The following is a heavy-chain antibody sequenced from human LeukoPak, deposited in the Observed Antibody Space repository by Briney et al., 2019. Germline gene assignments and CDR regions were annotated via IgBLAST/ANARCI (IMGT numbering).Heavy chain of an antibody. J-gene: IGHJ6*02. V-gene: IGHV3-23*01. CDR3: TTDGGSVGYYYYYGMDV. CDR1: GFTFSSYA. CDR2: ISGSGGST. D-gene: IGHD6-25*01. Sequence: PGGSLRLSCAASGFTFSSYAMSWVRQAPGKGLEWVSAISGSGGSTYYADSVKGRFTISRDNSKNTLYLQMNSLKTEDTAVYYCTTDGGSVGYYYYYGMDVWGQGTTVTVSS.